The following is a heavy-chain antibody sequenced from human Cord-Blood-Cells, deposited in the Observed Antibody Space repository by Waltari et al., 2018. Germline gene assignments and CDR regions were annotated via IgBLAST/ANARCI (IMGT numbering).Heavy chain of an antibody. V-gene: IGHV1-2*04. CDR3: ARDKGVNSGYDYYYYYYGMDV. Sequence: QVQLVQSGAEVKKPGASAKVSCKASGYTFTGYYMHWVRQAPGQGLEWMGWINPNSGGTNYAQKFQGWVTMTRDTSISTAYMELSRLRSDDTAVYYCARDKGVNSGYDYYYYYYGMDVWGQGTTVTVSS. D-gene: IGHD5-12*01. CDR1: GYTFTGYY. CDR2: INPNSGGT. J-gene: IGHJ6*02.